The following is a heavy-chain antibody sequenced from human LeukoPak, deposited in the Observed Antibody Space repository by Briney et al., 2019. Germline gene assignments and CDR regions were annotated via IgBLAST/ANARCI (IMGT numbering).Heavy chain of an antibody. Sequence: PSETLSLSCTVAGVSISSSNSYWGWIRQPPGKGLEWIGSIYYSRNTYYNASLKSKVSISIDTSKNQFSLKLTSVTAADTAVYYCARQTGSGLFILPGGQGTLVTVSS. CDR2: IYYSRNT. D-gene: IGHD3/OR15-3a*01. CDR3: ARQTGSGLFILP. V-gene: IGHV4-39*01. J-gene: IGHJ4*02. CDR1: GVSISSSNSY.